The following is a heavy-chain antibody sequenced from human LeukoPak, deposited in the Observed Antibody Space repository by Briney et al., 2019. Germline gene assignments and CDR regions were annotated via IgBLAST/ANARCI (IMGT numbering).Heavy chain of an antibody. CDR1: GYSFTSYW. V-gene: IGHV5-10-1*01. CDR3: AISRYCGGDCYPPFDY. Sequence: GESLRISCKGSGYSFTSYWISWVRQMPGKGLEWMGRIHPSDSYTIYSPSFQGHVTISADKSISTAYLQWSSLKASDTAMYYCAISRYCGGDCYPPFDYWGQGTLVTVSS. D-gene: IGHD2-21*02. CDR2: IHPSDSYT. J-gene: IGHJ4*02.